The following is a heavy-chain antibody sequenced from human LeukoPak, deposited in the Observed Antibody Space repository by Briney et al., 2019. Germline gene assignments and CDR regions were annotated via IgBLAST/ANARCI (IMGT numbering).Heavy chain of an antibody. CDR3: ARDHYPPRSLVSYCSGGSCYSPHDY. D-gene: IGHD2-15*01. CDR2: ISYDGSNK. CDR1: GFTFSSYA. Sequence: PGRSLRLSCAASGFTFSSYAMHWVRQAPGKGLEWVAVISYDGSNKYYADSVKGRFTISRDNSKNTLYLQMNSLRAEDTAVYYCARDHYPPRSLVSYCSGGSCYSPHDYWGQGTLVTVSS. V-gene: IGHV3-30*04. J-gene: IGHJ4*02.